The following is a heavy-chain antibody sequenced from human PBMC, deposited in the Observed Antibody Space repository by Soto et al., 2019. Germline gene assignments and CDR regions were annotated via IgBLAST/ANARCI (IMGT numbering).Heavy chain of an antibody. J-gene: IGHJ6*04. CDR2: ISGSGGST. V-gene: IGHV3-23*01. CDR3: AKAIAAAGTNYYGMDV. Sequence: PGWSLRLSCAASGFTFSSYAMSLVRQAPGKGLEWVSSISGSGGSTYYADSVKGRFTISRDNSKNTLYLQMNSLRAEDTAVYYCAKAIAAAGTNYYGMDVLGEETTVDVSS. D-gene: IGHD6-13*01. CDR1: GFTFSSYA.